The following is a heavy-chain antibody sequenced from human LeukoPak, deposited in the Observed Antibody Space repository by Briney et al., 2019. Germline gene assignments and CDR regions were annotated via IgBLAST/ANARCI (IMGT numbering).Heavy chain of an antibody. CDR2: INPSGGTT. CDR3: ARDPPYYSDNKDYMDV. J-gene: IGHJ6*03. D-gene: IGHD3-22*01. CDR1: GYTFTSYD. V-gene: IGHV1-46*01. Sequence: GASVKVSCKASGYTFTSYDINWVRQATGQGLEWMGIINPSGGTTSYAQKFQGRVIMTRDMSTSTVYMELSSLRSEDTAVYYCARDPPYYSDNKDYMDVWGKGTTVTVSS.